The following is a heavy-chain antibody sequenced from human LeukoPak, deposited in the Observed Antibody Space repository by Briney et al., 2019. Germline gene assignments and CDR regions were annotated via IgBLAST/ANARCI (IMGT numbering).Heavy chain of an antibody. CDR1: GGSFSGYY. J-gene: IGHJ4*02. V-gene: IGHV4-34*01. Sequence: PSETLSLTCAVYGGSFSGYYWSWIRQPPGKGLEWIGEINHSGSTNYNPSLKSRVTISVDTSKSQFSLKLSSVTAADTAVYYCARSGCSSTSCHDYWGQGTLVTVSS. CDR3: ARSGCSSTSCHDY. CDR2: INHSGST. D-gene: IGHD2-2*01.